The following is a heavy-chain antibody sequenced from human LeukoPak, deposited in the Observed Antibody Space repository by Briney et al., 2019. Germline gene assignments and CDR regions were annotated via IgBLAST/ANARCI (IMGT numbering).Heavy chain of an antibody. CDR2: IYSGGST. CDR3: ARVGFGGTTSPPYYYYYMDV. D-gene: IGHD4-23*01. V-gene: IGHV3-53*01. CDR1: GFTVSSNY. Sequence: GGSLRLSCAASGFTVSSNYMSWVRQAPGKGLEWVSVIYSGGSTYYADSVKGRFTISRDNSKNTLYLQMNSLRAEDTAVYYCARVGFGGTTSPPYYYYYMDVWGKGTTVTISS. J-gene: IGHJ6*03.